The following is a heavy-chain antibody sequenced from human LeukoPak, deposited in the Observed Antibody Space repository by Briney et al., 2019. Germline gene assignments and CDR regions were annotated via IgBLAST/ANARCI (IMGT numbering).Heavy chain of an antibody. J-gene: IGHJ5*02. Sequence: PGGSLRLSCAASGFTFSSYGMHWVRQAPGKGLEWVAFIRYDGSNKYYADSVKGRFTISRDNSKNTLYLQMNSLRAEDTAVYYCAREYYDFWSGSNWFDPWGQGTLVTVSS. CDR1: GFTFSSYG. CDR3: AREYYDFWSGSNWFDP. CDR2: IRYDGSNK. V-gene: IGHV3-30*02. D-gene: IGHD3-3*01.